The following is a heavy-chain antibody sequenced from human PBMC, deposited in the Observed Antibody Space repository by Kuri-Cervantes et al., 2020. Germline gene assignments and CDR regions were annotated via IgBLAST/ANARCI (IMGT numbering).Heavy chain of an antibody. Sequence: GESLKISCAASGFTFSYFAMHWVRQAPGKGLEWVAVIWYDGSKKYYADSVKGRFTISRDNSKKTLYLQMSSLRGEDTAVYYCAKDHDTYGLNNFDFWGQGTLVTVSS. V-gene: IGHV3-30*02. CDR1: GFTFSYFA. CDR3: AKDHDTYGLNNFDF. J-gene: IGHJ4*02. CDR2: IWYDGSKK. D-gene: IGHD5-18*01.